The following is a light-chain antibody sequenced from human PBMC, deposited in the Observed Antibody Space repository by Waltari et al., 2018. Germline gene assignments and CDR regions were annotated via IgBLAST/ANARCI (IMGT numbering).Light chain of an antibody. CDR3: ASWDDTLNGPV. V-gene: IGLV1-44*01. CDR1: SSTVGANP. CDR2: NNN. J-gene: IGLJ3*02. Sequence: QSVLTQPPSASGAPGQRVTISCSASSSTVGANPVSWYQQLPGTAPKLLMRNNNRRPSGVPKRFSGSKSGTSASLAISGLQSEDEAYYYCASWDDTLNGPVFGGGTKLTVL.